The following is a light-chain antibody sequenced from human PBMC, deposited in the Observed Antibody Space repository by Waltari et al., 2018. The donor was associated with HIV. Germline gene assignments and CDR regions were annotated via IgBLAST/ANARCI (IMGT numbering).Light chain of an antibody. Sequence: EIVLTQSPATLSVSPGERATLSCRASQNVGSNLAWYYQKPGQPPRLRIYGESSKASGIPGSFSGSGSGSEFTLTISSLQSEDFAVYYCQQYNTWPYTFGQGAKLEIK. CDR3: QQYNTWPYT. J-gene: IGKJ2*01. CDR2: GES. CDR1: QNVGSN. V-gene: IGKV3-15*01.